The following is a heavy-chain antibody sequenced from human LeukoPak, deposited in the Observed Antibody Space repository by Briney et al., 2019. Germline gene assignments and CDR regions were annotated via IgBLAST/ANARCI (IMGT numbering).Heavy chain of an antibody. D-gene: IGHD1-7*01. Sequence: ASVKVSCKASGYTFTGYYMHWVRQAPGQGLEWMGWINPNSGGTNYAQKFQGRVTRTRDTSISTAYMELSRLRSDDTAVYYCAREDSVSGGTSPYYYYMDVWGKGTTVTVSS. CDR2: INPNSGGT. CDR1: GYTFTGYY. CDR3: AREDSVSGGTSPYYYYMDV. J-gene: IGHJ6*03. V-gene: IGHV1-2*02.